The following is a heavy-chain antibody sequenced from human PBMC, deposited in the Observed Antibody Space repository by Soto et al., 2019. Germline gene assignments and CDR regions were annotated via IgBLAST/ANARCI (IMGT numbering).Heavy chain of an antibody. V-gene: IGHV1-18*01. J-gene: IGHJ4*02. CDR1: GYTFTSYG. Sequence: QVHLVQSGAEVKKPGASVKVSCKGSGYTFTSYGITWVRQAPGQGLEWMGWISAHNGNTDYAQKLQARVTVTRDTSTSTAYMELRSLRSDDTAVYYGSRGRYGDYWGQGVLVTVSS. CDR2: ISAHNGNT. D-gene: IGHD1-1*01. CDR3: SRGRYGDY.